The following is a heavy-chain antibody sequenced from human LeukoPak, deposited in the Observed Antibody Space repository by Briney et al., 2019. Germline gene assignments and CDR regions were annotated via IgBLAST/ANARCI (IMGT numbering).Heavy chain of an antibody. J-gene: IGHJ4*02. Sequence: GGSLRLSCVASGLPIADFAMHWVRQAPGKGLEWVSLISGDGVSTFYADSVKGRFSISRDKIKNSLSLEMNSLRTEDTAMYYCARESGKFDYWGQGTLVAVSS. CDR2: ISGDGVST. CDR3: ARESGKFDY. V-gene: IGHV3-43*02. CDR1: GLPIADFA.